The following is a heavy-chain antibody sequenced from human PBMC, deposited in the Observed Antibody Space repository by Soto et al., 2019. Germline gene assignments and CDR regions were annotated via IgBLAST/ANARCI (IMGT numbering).Heavy chain of an antibody. V-gene: IGHV1-69*02. D-gene: IGHD3-22*01. Sequence: GASVKVSCKASGGTFSSYTISWVRQAPGQGLEWMGRIIPILGIANYAQKFQGRVTITADKSTSTAYMELSSLRSEDTAVYYCARGRRLARLYYYYGMDVWGQGTTVTVSS. CDR1: GGTFSSYT. CDR3: ARGRRLARLYYYYGMDV. CDR2: IIPILGIA. J-gene: IGHJ6*02.